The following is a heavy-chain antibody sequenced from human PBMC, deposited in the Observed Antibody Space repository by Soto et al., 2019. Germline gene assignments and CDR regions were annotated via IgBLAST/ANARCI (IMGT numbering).Heavy chain of an antibody. V-gene: IGHV4-59*01. D-gene: IGHD2-2*01. CDR3: ARVTPEWVLVVVPAAGGLQYYYYMDV. J-gene: IGHJ6*03. Sequence: SETLSLTCTVSGGSISSYYWSWIRQPPGKGLEWIGYIYYSGSTNYNPSLKSRVTISVDTSKNQFSLNLSSVTAADTAVYYCARVTPEWVLVVVPAAGGLQYYYYMDVWGKGTTVTVSS. CDR1: GGSISSYY. CDR2: IYYSGST.